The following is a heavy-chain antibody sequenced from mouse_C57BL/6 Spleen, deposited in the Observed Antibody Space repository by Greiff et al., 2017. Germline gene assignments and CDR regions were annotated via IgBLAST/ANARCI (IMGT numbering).Heavy chain of an antibody. CDR3: APQLDWYFDV. CDR1: GYAFSSYW. D-gene: IGHD4-1*02. Sequence: QVHVKQTGAELVKPGASVKISCKASGYAFSSYWMNWVKQRPGKGLEWIGQIYPGDGDTNYNGKFKGKATLTADKSSSTAYMQLISLTSEDSAVYFCAPQLDWYFDVWGTGTTVTVSS. V-gene: IGHV1-80*01. CDR2: IYPGDGDT. J-gene: IGHJ1*03.